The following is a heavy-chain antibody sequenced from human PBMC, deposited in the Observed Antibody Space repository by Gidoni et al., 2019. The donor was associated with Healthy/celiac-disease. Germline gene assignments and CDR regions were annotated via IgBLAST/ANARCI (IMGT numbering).Heavy chain of an antibody. J-gene: IGHJ4*02. CDR3: ARFETEINYYDSSGYYSHFDY. Sequence: QVQLQESGPGLVKPSQTLSLTCTVSGGSIRSGGYSWSWIRQHPGKGLEWIGYIYYSGSTYYNPSLKSRVTISVDTSKNQFSLKLSSVTAADTAVYYCARFETEINYYDSSGYYSHFDYWGQGTLVTVSS. V-gene: IGHV4-31*03. CDR1: GGSIRSGGYS. D-gene: IGHD3-22*01. CDR2: IYYSGST.